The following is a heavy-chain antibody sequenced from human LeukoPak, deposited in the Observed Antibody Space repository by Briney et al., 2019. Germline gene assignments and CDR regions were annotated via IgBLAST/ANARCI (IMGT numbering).Heavy chain of an antibody. J-gene: IGHJ4*02. CDR1: GGSISSSSYY. Sequence: PSETLSLTCTVSGGSISSSSYYWGWIRQPPGKGLEWIGSIHYSGSTNYNPSLKSRVIISVDKSKNQFSLKLSSVTAADTAVYYCTGNGYYSLEYWGQGTLVTVSS. D-gene: IGHD3-3*01. CDR2: IHYSGST. CDR3: TGNGYYSLEY. V-gene: IGHV4-39*07.